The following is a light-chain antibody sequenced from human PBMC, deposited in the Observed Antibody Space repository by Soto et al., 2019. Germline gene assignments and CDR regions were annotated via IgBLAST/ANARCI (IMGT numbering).Light chain of an antibody. CDR2: GVS. J-gene: IGKJ3*01. Sequence: EIVLTQSPGTLSLSPGERATLSCRASRSVGGTYLAWYQQKPGQAPKLLMYGVSNRATGIPDRFSGSGSGTAFTLTISRLEPEDFAVYYCQQYGTSPHTFGPGTKLDI. CDR1: RSVGGTY. CDR3: QQYGTSPHT. V-gene: IGKV3-20*01.